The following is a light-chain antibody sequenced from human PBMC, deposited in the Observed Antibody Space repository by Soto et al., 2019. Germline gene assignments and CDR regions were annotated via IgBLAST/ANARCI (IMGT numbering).Light chain of an antibody. CDR2: AAS. Sequence: EIVMTQSPATLSVSPGERATLSCRASHSVDSNLAWYQQKPGQAPRLLVYAASTRATGLPARFSGSGSGTEFTFTISSLQSEDFAIYYCQQYNDWPQTFGQGTKVEI. J-gene: IGKJ1*01. V-gene: IGKV3-15*01. CDR1: HSVDSN. CDR3: QQYNDWPQT.